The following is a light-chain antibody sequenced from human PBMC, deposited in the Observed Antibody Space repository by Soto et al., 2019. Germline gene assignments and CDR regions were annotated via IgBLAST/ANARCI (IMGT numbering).Light chain of an antibody. CDR1: QDISNY. J-gene: IGKJ4*01. CDR3: QQYDNLPFS. V-gene: IGKV1-33*01. Sequence: DIPMSQSPSSLSASVGDRVTITCQANQDISNYLNWYQHKPGKPPKLLIYDASNLETGVPSRFSGSKSGTAFTFTITSLEPEDIATYYCQQYDNLPFSFGGGTKVEIK. CDR2: DAS.